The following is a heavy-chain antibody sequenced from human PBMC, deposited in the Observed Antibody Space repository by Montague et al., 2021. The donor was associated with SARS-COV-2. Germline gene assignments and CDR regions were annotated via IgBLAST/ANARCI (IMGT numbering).Heavy chain of an antibody. CDR2: IYDSGST. CDR3: ARRGRKLLPVATTIGGFDI. J-gene: IGHJ3*02. Sequence: SETLSLTCTVSGGSISSNNYYWDWIRQPPGKGLEWTGSIYDSGSTYYNPSLKSRVTISVDTSKNHFSLKLNSVTAADTAVYYCARRGRKLLPVATTIGGFDIWGQGTMVTVSS. D-gene: IGHD5-12*01. V-gene: IGHV4-39*02. CDR1: GGSISSNNYY.